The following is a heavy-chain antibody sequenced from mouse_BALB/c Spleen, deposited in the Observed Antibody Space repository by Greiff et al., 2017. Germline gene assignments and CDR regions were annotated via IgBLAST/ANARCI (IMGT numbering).Heavy chain of an antibody. CDR1: GFTFSSYT. V-gene: IGHV5-6-4*01. J-gene: IGHJ4*01. Sequence: EVHLVESGGGLVKPGGSLKLSCAASGFTFSSYTMSWVRQTPEKRLEWVATISSGGSYTYYPDSVKGRFTISRDNAKNTLYLQMSSLKSEDTAMYYCTRDRDYGSSYGAMDYWGQGTSVTVSS. CDR3: TRDRDYGSSYGAMDY. D-gene: IGHD1-1*01. CDR2: ISSGGSYT.